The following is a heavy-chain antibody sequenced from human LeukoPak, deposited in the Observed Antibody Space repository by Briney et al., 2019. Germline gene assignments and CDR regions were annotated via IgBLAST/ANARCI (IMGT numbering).Heavy chain of an antibody. Sequence: GGSPRLSCAASGFTVSSTYMTWVRQAPGKGLEWVSILYNDGRTYYAHSVKGRFTISRDNSKNTLYLQMNSLRAEDAAVYYCAKLSMDSYYFDFWGQGTLVTVSS. CDR3: AKLSMDSYYFDF. V-gene: IGHV3-53*01. CDR2: LYNDGRT. D-gene: IGHD3/OR15-3a*01. CDR1: GFTVSSTY. J-gene: IGHJ4*02.